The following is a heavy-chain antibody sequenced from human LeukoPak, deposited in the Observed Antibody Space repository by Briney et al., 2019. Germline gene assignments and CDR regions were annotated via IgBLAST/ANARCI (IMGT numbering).Heavy chain of an antibody. CDR1: GFTFSSYG. CDR2: ISYDESNK. Sequence: GGSLRLSCAASGFTFSSYGMHWVRQAPGKGLEWVAVISYDESNKYYADSVKGRLTISRDNSKNTLYLQMHSLRAEDTALYYCARETGSSVGSTDFDYWGQGTLVTVSS. CDR3: ARETGSSVGSTDFDY. J-gene: IGHJ4*02. D-gene: IGHD6-6*01. V-gene: IGHV3-30*03.